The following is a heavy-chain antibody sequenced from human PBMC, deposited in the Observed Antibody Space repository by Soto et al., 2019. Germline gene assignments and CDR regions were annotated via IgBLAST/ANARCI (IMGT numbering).Heavy chain of an antibody. CDR2: INSDGSST. CDR3: AFITMVRGVIPAPFDY. D-gene: IGHD3-10*01. J-gene: IGHJ4*02. Sequence: GGSLRLSCAASGFTFSSYWMHWVRQAPGKGLVWVSRINSDGSSTSYADSVKGRFTISRDNAKNTLYLQMNSLRAEDTAVYYCAFITMVRGVIPAPFDYWGQGTLVTVSS. CDR1: GFTFSSYW. V-gene: IGHV3-74*01.